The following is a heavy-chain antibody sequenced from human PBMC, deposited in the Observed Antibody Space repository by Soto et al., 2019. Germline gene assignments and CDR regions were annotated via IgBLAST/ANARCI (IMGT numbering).Heavy chain of an antibody. V-gene: IGHV3-74*01. J-gene: IGHJ6*02. CDR2: INSDGSST. CDR1: GFTFSSYW. CDR3: ARDLQRSSSSWYSPYYYYYGMDV. Sequence: PGGSLRLSCAASGFTFSSYWMHWVRQAPGKGLVWVSRINSDGSSTSYADSVKGRFTISRDNAKNTLYLQMNSLRAEDTAVYYCARDLQRSSSSWYSPYYYYYGMDVWGQGTTVTVSS. D-gene: IGHD6-13*01.